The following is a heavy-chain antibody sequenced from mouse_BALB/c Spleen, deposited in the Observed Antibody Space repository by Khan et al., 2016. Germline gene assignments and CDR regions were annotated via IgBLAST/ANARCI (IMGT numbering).Heavy chain of an antibody. V-gene: IGHV10-1*02. CDR2: IRSKSNTYET. CDR3: VRRNYVYYYAMYY. Sequence: EVQLVESGGGLVQPKGSLKLSCAASGFTFNTYAMNWVRQAPGKGLEWVARIRSKSNTYETYYADSVKDRLTISRADSQSILYLQMNNLKAEDTATYYCVRRNYVYYYAMYYWGQGTSVTVSS. D-gene: IGHD1-1*01. J-gene: IGHJ4*01. CDR1: GFTFNTYA.